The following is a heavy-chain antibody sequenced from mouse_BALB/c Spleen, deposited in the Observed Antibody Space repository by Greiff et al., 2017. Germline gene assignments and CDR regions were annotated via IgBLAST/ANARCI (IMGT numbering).Heavy chain of an antibody. CDR3: TTLTTATDYAMDY. CDR2: ISSGGSYT. D-gene: IGHD1-2*01. V-gene: IGHV5-6-4*01. J-gene: IGHJ4*01. Sequence: EVMLVESGGGLVKPGGSLKLSCAASGFTFSSYTMSWVRQTPEKRLEWVATISSGGSYTYYPDSVKGRFTISRDNAKNTLYLQMSSLKSEDTAMYYCTTLTTATDYAMDYWGQGTSVTVSS. CDR1: GFTFSSYT.